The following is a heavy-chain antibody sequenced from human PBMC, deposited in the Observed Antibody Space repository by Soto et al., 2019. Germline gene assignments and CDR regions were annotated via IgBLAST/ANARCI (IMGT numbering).Heavy chain of an antibody. V-gene: IGHV1-18*01. CDR3: ARDLHIVGATMADAFDI. Sequence: ASVKVSCKASGYTFTSYGISWVRQAPGQGLEWMGWISAYNGNTNYAQKLQGRVTMTTDTSTSTAYMELRSLRSDDTAVYYCARDLHIVGATMADAFDIWGQGTMVTVSS. CDR2: ISAYNGNT. D-gene: IGHD1-26*01. CDR1: GYTFTSYG. J-gene: IGHJ3*02.